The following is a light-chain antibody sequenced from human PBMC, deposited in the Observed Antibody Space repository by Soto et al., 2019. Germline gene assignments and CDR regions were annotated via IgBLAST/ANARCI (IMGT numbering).Light chain of an antibody. CDR1: QSLLHSDGYNY. CDR3: MQALQART. J-gene: IGKJ1*01. V-gene: IGKV2-28*01. CDR2: LGS. Sequence: DIVMTQSPLSLPVTPGEPASIPCRSSQSLLHSDGYNYLDWYLQKPGQSPQLPIYLGSNRASGVPDRFSGSGSGTDFTLKISRVEAEDVGIYYCMQALQARTFGQGTKVDIK.